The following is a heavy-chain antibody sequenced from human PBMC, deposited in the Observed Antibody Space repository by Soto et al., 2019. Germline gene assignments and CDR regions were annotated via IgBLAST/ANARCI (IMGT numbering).Heavy chain of an antibody. J-gene: IGHJ5*02. D-gene: IGHD4-17*01. CDR1: GGSISSSSYY. CDR3: AGAYGDYERWFDP. V-gene: IGHV4-39*01. Sequence: QLQLQESGPGLVKPSETLSLTCTVSGGSISSSSYYWGWIRQPPGKGLEWIGSIYYSGRTYYNPSLKSRVTISVDTSKNQFSLKLSSVTAADTAVYYCAGAYGDYERWFDPWGQGTLVTVSS. CDR2: IYYSGRT.